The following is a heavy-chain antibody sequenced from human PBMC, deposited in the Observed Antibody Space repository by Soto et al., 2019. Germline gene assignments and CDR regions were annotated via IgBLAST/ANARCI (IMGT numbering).Heavy chain of an antibody. V-gene: IGHV4-39*01. D-gene: IGHD3-10*01. CDR3: ASYHGSENIYYNGIDY. Sequence: PSETLSLTCTVSGDSISSSNYYWGWTRQPPGKGLEWIGSIYYSGSTYYNPSLKSRVTISVDTSKNQFSLNLNSVTAADTAMYYXASYHGSENIYYNGIDYWGQGALVTVSS. J-gene: IGHJ4*02. CDR1: GDSISSSNYY. CDR2: IYYSGST.